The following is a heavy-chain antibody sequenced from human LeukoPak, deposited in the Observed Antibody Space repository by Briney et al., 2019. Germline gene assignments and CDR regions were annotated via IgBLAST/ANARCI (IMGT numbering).Heavy chain of an antibody. CDR2: ISYGGSNK. D-gene: IGHD6-19*01. CDR1: GFTFSDYD. CDR3: TRDRYSSGWDYRRYYYYYYMDV. V-gene: IGHV3-30*03. J-gene: IGHJ6*03. Sequence: GGSLRLSCAASGFTFSDYDMHWVRQAPGKGLEWVSVISYGGSNKYYADSVKGRFTISRDNSKNTLYLQMNSLKTEDTAVYYCTRDRYSSGWDYRRYYYYYYMDVWGKGTTVTISS.